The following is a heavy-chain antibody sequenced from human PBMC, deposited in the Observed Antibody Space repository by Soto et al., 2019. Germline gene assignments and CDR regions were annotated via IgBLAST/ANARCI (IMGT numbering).Heavy chain of an antibody. J-gene: IGHJ4*02. CDR3: GRGRSGHIGVLY. CDR2: IGPESGAT. D-gene: IGHD6-25*01. CDR1: GYTFTGHY. V-gene: IGHV1-2*02. Sequence: ASVKVSCKASGYTFTGHYIHWVRQAPEQGPEWMGEIGPESGATRYAQRFQGRVTMTRDMSITTVYMELNNLSPDDTAVYYCGRGRSGHIGVLYWGQGTPVTVSS.